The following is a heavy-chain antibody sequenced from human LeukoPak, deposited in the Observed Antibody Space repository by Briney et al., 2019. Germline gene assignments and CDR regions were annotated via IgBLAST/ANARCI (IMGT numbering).Heavy chain of an antibody. Sequence: GESLKISCEGSGYSFSNYWIAWVRQMPGKGLEWMGIIYPADSDTRYSPSFQGQVTISADKSISTTYLQWSSLKASDTAMYYCVRSTMVRGVISMDVWGQGTTVTVSS. D-gene: IGHD3-10*01. CDR2: IYPADSDT. CDR3: VRSTMVRGVISMDV. CDR1: GYSFSNYW. V-gene: IGHV5-51*01. J-gene: IGHJ6*02.